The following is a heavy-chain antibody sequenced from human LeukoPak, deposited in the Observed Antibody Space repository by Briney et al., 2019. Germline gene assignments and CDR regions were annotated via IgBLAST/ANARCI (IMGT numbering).Heavy chain of an antibody. CDR3: ASPSGSSGRDPGGMDV. Sequence: ASVKVSCKASGYIFINSGISWVRQAPRQGLEWMGWIRGSNGDTNYAENLQGRVTVTTDTSTSTAYMELRSLRSEDTAVYYCASPSGSSGRDPGGMDVWGQGTTVTASS. J-gene: IGHJ6*02. V-gene: IGHV1-18*01. CDR2: IRGSNGDT. CDR1: GYIFINSG. D-gene: IGHD6-19*01.